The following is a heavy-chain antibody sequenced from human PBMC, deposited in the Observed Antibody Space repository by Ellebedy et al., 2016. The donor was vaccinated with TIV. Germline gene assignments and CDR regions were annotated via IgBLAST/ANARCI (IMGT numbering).Heavy chain of an antibody. CDR2: SASYDDGNKN. V-gene: IGHV3-30*18. CDR1: GFTFSTYG. Sequence: PGGSLRLSCAASGFTFSTYGMHWVRQAPGKELEWVAVSASYDDGNKNYYADSVKGRFTISRDDSKNTLYLQMNSLRPEDTAVYYCTKDRSYNTPYYFDYWGHGTLVTVSS. J-gene: IGHJ4*01. CDR3: TKDRSYNTPYYFDY. D-gene: IGHD1-1*01.